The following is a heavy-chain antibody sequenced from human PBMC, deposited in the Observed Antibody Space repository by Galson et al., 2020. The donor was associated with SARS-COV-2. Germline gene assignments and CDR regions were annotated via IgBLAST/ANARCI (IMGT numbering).Heavy chain of an antibody. CDR1: GFTFSSYG. J-gene: IGHJ6*02. CDR3: ARYLMPLYGMDV. Sequence: GESLKISCAASGFTFSSYGMHWVRQAPGKGLEWVAVIWYDGSNKYYADSVKGRFTISRDNSKNTLYLQMNSLRAEDTAVYYCARYLMPLYGMDVWGQGTTVTVSS. V-gene: IGHV3-33*01. CDR2: IWYDGSNK. D-gene: IGHD2-2*01.